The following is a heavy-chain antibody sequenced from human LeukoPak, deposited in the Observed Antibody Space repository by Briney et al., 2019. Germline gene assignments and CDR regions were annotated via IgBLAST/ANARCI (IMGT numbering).Heavy chain of an antibody. CDR3: ASGYSRGGDY. D-gene: IGHD2-21*01. V-gene: IGHV3-48*02. CDR1: GFTFSDYS. Sequence: PGGSLRLSCAASGFTFSDYSMNWVRQAPGKGLEWVSQISSSGSTMYYADSVKGRFTISRDNAKNSLYLQMNRLRDEDTAVYYCASGYSRGGDYWGQGTLVTVSS. J-gene: IGHJ4*02. CDR2: ISSSGSTM.